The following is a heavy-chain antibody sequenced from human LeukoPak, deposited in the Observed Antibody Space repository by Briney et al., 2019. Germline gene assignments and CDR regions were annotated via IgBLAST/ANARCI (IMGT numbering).Heavy chain of an antibody. J-gene: IGHJ5*02. Sequence: SETLSLTCTVSGGSISSSSYYWSWIRQPPGKGLEWIGYIYYSGTTNYNPSLKSRVTISVDTSKNQFSLKLISVTAADTAVYYCARSSSGWSRFDPWGQGTLVTVSS. CDR3: ARSSSGWSRFDP. CDR2: IYYSGTT. D-gene: IGHD6-13*01. V-gene: IGHV4-61*01. CDR1: GGSISSSSYY.